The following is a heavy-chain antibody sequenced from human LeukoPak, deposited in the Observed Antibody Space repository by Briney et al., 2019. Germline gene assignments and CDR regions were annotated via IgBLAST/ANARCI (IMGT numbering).Heavy chain of an antibody. Sequence: GGSLRLSCAASGFTFSSYRMNWVRQAPGKGLEWVSYISSSSGTIYYADSVKGRSTISRDNAENSLYLQMSSLRAEDTAVYYCARGGLRGDYWGQGTLVTVSS. V-gene: IGHV3-48*01. CDR2: ISSSSGTI. CDR3: ARGGLRGDY. J-gene: IGHJ4*02. CDR1: GFTFSSYR. D-gene: IGHD4-17*01.